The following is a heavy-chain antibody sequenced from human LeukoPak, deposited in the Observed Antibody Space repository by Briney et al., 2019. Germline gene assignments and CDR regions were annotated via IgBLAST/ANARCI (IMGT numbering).Heavy chain of an antibody. CDR3: AKHEGTAGPFDS. CDR1: GDSIRSYH. D-gene: IGHD6-13*01. J-gene: IGHJ4*02. V-gene: IGHV4-59*08. Sequence: PSETLSLTCTVSGDSIRSYHWSWIRQPPEKGLEWIGHIHYSGRTNYNPSLRSRVTISVDTSKNQFSLKLTSVTAADTAVYYCAKHEGTAGPFDSWGQGTLVTVSS. CDR2: IHYSGRT.